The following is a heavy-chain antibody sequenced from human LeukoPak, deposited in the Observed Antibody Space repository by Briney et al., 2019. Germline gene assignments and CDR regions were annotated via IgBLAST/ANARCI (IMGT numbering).Heavy chain of an antibody. V-gene: IGHV3-20*04. CDR1: GFTFDNYG. J-gene: IGHJ6*03. D-gene: IGHD2-21*02. CDR2: VNWSGRSR. Sequence: GGSLRLSCEAAGFTFDNYGMSWVRQAPGKGLEWVSGVNWSGRSRGYADSVKGRFTISRDNAKNSLYLQMNSLRAEDTAFYYCAKLAYCGGDCFSGDYYYFMDVWGKGTTVIVSS. CDR3: AKLAYCGGDCFSGDYYYFMDV.